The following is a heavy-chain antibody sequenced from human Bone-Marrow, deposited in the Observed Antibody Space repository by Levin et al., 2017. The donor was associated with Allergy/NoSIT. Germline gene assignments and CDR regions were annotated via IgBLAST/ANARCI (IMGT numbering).Heavy chain of an antibody. CDR2: ITQSGGDT. CDR3: AKVRRGLDAFDI. CDR1: GFTFSTSA. J-gene: IGHJ3*02. D-gene: IGHD3/OR15-3a*01. Sequence: RSGGSLRLSCAASGFTFSTSAMSWVRQAPGKGLEWVSSITQSGGDTYYAASVKGRFTISRDNSNNTLYLHMNGLRAEDTALYYCAKVRRGLDAFDIWGQGKPGHRLL. V-gene: IGHV3-23*01.